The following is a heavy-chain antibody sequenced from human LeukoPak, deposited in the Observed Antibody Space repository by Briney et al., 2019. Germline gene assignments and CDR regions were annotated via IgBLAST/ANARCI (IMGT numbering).Heavy chain of an antibody. V-gene: IGHV3-53*01. CDR1: GFSFSTYE. CDR3: ARDNSLLGG. Sequence: GGSLRLSCAASGFSFSTYEFHWVRHAPGKGLEWVSVIYIGGSTYYADSVKGRFPISRDNSKNTLYLQMNSLRAEDTAVYYCARDNSLLGGWGQGTLVTVSS. CDR2: IYIGGST. D-gene: IGHD7-27*01. J-gene: IGHJ4*02.